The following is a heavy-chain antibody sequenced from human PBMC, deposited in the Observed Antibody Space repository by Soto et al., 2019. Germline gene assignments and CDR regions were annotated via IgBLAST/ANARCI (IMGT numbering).Heavy chain of an antibody. V-gene: IGHV3-48*02. Sequence: EVQLVESGGGLVQPGGSLRLSCEASGFTLSRYSMNWARQAPGQGLEWVSYISSSSSTISYADSVKGRFTISRDNAKNSLYLQMNSLRDEDTAVYYCARDNPRSSGWDVWGQGTTVTVSS. CDR2: ISSSSSTI. CDR3: ARDNPRSSGWDV. J-gene: IGHJ6*02. CDR1: GFTLSRYS.